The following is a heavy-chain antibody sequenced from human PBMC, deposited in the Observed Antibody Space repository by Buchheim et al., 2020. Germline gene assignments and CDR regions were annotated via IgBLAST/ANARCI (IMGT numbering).Heavy chain of an antibody. D-gene: IGHD6-13*01. J-gene: IGHJ6*02. CDR3: APAAAGTSLGMDV. CDR2: ISYDGSNK. CDR1: GFTFSSYG. V-gene: IGHV3-30*03. Sequence: QVQLVESGGGVVQPGRSLRLSCAASGFTFSSYGMHWVRQAPGKGLEWVAVISYDGSNKYYADSVKGRFTISRDNYKNTLYLQMNSLRAEDTAVYYCAPAAAGTSLGMDVWGQGTT.